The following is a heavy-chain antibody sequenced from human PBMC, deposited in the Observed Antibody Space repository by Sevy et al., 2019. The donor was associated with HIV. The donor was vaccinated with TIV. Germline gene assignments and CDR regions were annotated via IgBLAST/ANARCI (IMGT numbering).Heavy chain of an antibody. V-gene: IGHV4-34*01. D-gene: IGHD6-6*01. CDR2: INHSGST. Sequence: SETLSLTCAVYGGSFSGYYWSWIRQPPGKGLEWIGEINHSGSTNYNPSLKSRVTISVDTSKNQFSLKLSSVTAADTAVYYCARGIEDSSSPPGRTSYFDYWGQGTLVTVSS. J-gene: IGHJ4*02. CDR3: ARGIEDSSSPPGRTSYFDY. CDR1: GGSFSGYY.